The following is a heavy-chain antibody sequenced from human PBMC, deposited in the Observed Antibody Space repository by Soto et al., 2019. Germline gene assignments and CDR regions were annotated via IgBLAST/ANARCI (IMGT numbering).Heavy chain of an antibody. V-gene: IGHV1-18*01. Sequence: ASVKVSCKASGYTFTSYGISWLRQAPGQGLEWMGWISAYNGNTNYAQKLQGRVTMTTDTSTSTAYMELRSLRSDDTAVYYCARGREYSSGWYWSLYYWGQGTLVTVSS. CDR1: GYTFTSYG. J-gene: IGHJ4*02. CDR2: ISAYNGNT. D-gene: IGHD6-19*01. CDR3: ARGREYSSGWYWSLYY.